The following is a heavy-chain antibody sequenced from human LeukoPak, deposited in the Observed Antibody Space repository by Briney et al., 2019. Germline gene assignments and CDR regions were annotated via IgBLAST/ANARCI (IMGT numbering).Heavy chain of an antibody. CDR1: GFTFSDPY. CDR2: SGDKANIYTT. V-gene: IGHV3-72*01. CDR3: ARVSPRYNFDY. J-gene: IGHJ4*02. D-gene: IGHD1-1*01. Sequence: PGGSLRLSCAASGFTFSDPYIESVSQAPGKGLDWGGRSGDKANIYTTQYAASVKDRFTISRDDSKNSLYLQMNSLKTEDTAVYYCARVSPRYNFDYWGQGTLVTVSS.